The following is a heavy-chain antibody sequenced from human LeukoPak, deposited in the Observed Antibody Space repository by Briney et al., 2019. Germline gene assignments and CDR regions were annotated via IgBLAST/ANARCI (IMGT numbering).Heavy chain of an antibody. D-gene: IGHD3-22*01. CDR2: IDPNSGDT. V-gene: IGHV1-2*02. CDR1: GYTFTGYY. CDR3: AREFDYYDSSGYYYVVAFDY. Sequence: ASVKVSCKASGYTFTGYYIHWVRQAPGQGLQWMGWIDPNSGDTKYVQKFQGRVTMTRDTSISTAYMELSGLRSDDTAVYYCAREFDYYDSSGYYYVVAFDYWGQGTLVTVSS. J-gene: IGHJ4*02.